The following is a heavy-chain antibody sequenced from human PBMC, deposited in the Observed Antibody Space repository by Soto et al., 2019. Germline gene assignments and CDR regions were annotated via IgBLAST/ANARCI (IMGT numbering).Heavy chain of an antibody. CDR3: ARVEAVRGVIGSGMDV. CDR2: IIPIFGTA. V-gene: IGHV1-69*01. D-gene: IGHD3-10*01. Sequence: QVQLVQSGAEVKKPGSSVKVSCKASGGTFSSYAISWVRQAPGQGLEWMGGIIPIFGTANYAQKFQGRVTITADESTRTAYMELSSLRSEDTAVYYCARVEAVRGVIGSGMDVWGQGTTVTVSS. J-gene: IGHJ6*02. CDR1: GGTFSSYA.